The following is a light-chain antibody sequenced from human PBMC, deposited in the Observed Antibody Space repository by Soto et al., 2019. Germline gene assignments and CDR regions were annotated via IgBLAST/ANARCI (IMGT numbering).Light chain of an antibody. J-gene: IGKJ4*01. CDR2: DSS. CDR3: QQRRVWPLT. Sequence: LTQSPAILSLSPGERATLSCRASQSVSNDLAWYQQRPGQAPRLLIYDSSNRATGIPARFTASGSGTDLTLTISSLEPEDFAVYYCQQRRVWPLTFGGGTKVEIK. V-gene: IGKV3-11*01. CDR1: QSVSND.